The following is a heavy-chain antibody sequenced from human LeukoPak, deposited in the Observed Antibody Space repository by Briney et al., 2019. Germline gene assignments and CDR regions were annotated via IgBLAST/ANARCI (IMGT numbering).Heavy chain of an antibody. J-gene: IGHJ4*02. CDR1: GFTFNSYT. CDR3: ARDLGSGDHGLLI. V-gene: IGHV3-48*01. Sequence: GGSLRLSRAASGFTFNSYTMNSVRQAPGKGLEWISYISRTGTTIYYADSVKGRFTISRDNAKNSLYLQMNSLRSEDTGLYFCARDLGSGDHGLLIWGQGTLLTVSS. CDR2: ISRTGTTI. D-gene: IGHD2-21*02.